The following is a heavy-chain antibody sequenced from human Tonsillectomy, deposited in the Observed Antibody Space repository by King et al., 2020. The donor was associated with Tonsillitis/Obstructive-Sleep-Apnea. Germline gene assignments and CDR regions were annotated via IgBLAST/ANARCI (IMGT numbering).Heavy chain of an antibody. V-gene: IGHV3-53*01. CDR1: GFTVSSNY. CDR2: IYSGGSP. CDR3: ARDSTVTTCAFDI. D-gene: IGHD4-17*01. J-gene: IGHJ3*02. Sequence: VQLVQSGGGLIQPGGSLRLSCAASGFTVSSNYMSWVRQAPGKGLEWVSVIYSGGSPYYADSGKGRFTISRANSKNTLYLQMNSLRAEDTAVYYCARDSTVTTCAFDIWGQGTMVTVSS.